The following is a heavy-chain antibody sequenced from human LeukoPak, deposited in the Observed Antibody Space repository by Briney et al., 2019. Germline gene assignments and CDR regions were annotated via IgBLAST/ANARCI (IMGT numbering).Heavy chain of an antibody. CDR1: GFTFSSYS. D-gene: IGHD4-17*01. Sequence: PGGSLRLSCAASGFTFSSYSMNWVRQAPGKGLEWVSGISGTGGSKYYADSVKGRFTISRDNSKNTLYLQVNSLRAEDTAVYYCARVDYGDYGFDYWGQGTLVTVSS. V-gene: IGHV3-23*01. CDR3: ARVDYGDYGFDY. J-gene: IGHJ4*02. CDR2: ISGTGGSK.